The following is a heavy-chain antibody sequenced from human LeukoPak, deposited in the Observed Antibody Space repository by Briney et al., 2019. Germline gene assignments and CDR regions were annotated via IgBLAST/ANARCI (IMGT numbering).Heavy chain of an antibody. CDR2: IKEDGSEK. CDR1: GFIFSSYW. V-gene: IGHV3-7*01. CDR3: ARVRVNYFDY. J-gene: IGHJ4*02. D-gene: IGHD4-11*01. Sequence: GGSLRLSCVASGFIFSSYWMSWVRQTPGKGLEWVANIKEDGSEKYYVDSVKGRFTISRDNAKNSLYLQMNSLRAEDTAVYYCARVRVNYFDYWGQGTLVTVSS.